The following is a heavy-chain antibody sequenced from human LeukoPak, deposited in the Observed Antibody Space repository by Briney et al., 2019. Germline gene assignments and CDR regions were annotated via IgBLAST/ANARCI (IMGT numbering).Heavy chain of an antibody. D-gene: IGHD2/OR15-2a*01. V-gene: IGHV3-53*05. Sequence: GGSLRLSCAASGFTVSSNYMTWVRQAPGKGLEWVSVIYSGGSTYYSDSVKGRFTISRDTSKNTLYLQMNSLRPEDTALYFCAIGADYCFPNWGQGTLVTVSS. CDR1: GFTVSSNY. CDR3: AIGADYCFPN. CDR2: IYSGGST. J-gene: IGHJ4*02.